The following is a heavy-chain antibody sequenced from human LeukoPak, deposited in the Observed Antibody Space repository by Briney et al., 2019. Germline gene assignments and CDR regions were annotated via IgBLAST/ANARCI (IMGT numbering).Heavy chain of an antibody. Sequence: ASVKVSCKASGGTFSSYAISWVRQAPGQGLEWMGGIIPIFGTANYAQKFQGRVTITTDESTSTAYMELSSLRSEDTAVYYCARDRARVVTGYYFDYWGQGTLVTVSS. J-gene: IGHJ4*02. CDR1: GGTFSSYA. CDR2: IIPIFGTA. V-gene: IGHV1-69*05. CDR3: ARDRARVVTGYYFDY. D-gene: IGHD2-21*02.